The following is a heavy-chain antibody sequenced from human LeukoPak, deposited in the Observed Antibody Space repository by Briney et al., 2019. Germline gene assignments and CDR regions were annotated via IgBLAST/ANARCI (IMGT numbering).Heavy chain of an antibody. Sequence: SETLSLTCTVSGGSISSSDSYWGWIRQPPGKGLEWIGSIYHSGSTYYNPSLKSRVTISVDTSKNQFSLKLSSVTAADTAVYYCARDQQGWIEYYFDYWGQGTLVTVSS. CDR2: IYHSGST. CDR1: GGSISSSDSY. J-gene: IGHJ4*02. CDR3: ARDQQGWIEYYFDY. D-gene: IGHD5-12*01. V-gene: IGHV4-39*07.